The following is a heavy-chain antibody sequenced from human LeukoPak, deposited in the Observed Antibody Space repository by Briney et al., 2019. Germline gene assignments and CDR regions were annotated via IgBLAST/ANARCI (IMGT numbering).Heavy chain of an antibody. CDR1: GFTFSSYS. CDR2: ISSSSTI. J-gene: IGHJ4*02. Sequence: HPGGSLRLSCAASGFTFSSYSMSWVRQAPGKGLEWVSYISSSSTIYYADSVKGRFTISRDNAKNSLYLQMNSLRDEDTAVYYCARDSAAAGTCDYWGQGTLVTVSS. V-gene: IGHV3-48*02. D-gene: IGHD6-13*01. CDR3: ARDSAAAGTCDY.